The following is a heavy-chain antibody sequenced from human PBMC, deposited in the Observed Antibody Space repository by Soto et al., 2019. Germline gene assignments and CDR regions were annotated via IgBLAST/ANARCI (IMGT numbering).Heavy chain of an antibody. J-gene: IGHJ6*02. Sequence: SETLSLTCAVSCGSISSSNWWSWVRQPPGKGLEWIGEIYHSGSTNYNPSLKSRVTISVDKSKNQFSLKLSSVTAADTAVYYCARNIAARDYYGMDVWGQGTTVTVSS. CDR1: CGSISSSNW. CDR3: ARNIAARDYYGMDV. V-gene: IGHV4-4*02. CDR2: IYHSGST. D-gene: IGHD6-6*01.